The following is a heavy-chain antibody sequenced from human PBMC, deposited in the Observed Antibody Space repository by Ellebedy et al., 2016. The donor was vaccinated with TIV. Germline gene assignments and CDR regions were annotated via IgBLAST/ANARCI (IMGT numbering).Heavy chain of an antibody. V-gene: IGHV4-39*01. J-gene: IGHJ5*02. D-gene: IGHD3-10*02. CDR2: IFYSGST. CDR3: ARHPRIGVFGQELDL. Sequence: MPSETLSLTCTVSGDSIGSRTSYRGWIRQPPGKTLEWIGSIFYSGSTYYNPSLKSRLSISVDTSKSQIFLRLSSVTATDTAVYYCARHPRIGVFGQELDLWGQGILVTVSS. CDR1: GDSIGSRTSY.